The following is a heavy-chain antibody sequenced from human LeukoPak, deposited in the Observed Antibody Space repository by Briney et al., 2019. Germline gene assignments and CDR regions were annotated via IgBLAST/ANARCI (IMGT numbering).Heavy chain of an antibody. J-gene: IGHJ4*02. V-gene: IGHV3-74*01. CDR1: GFTFSSYA. D-gene: IGHD2-21*02. CDR3: ARDGFLGPVTAYLDY. CDR2: VKSDGSST. Sequence: GGSLRLSCAASGFTFSSYATHWVRHAPGKGLVWVSSVKSDGSSTSYADSVKGRFTISRDNARNTLYLQMNSLRAEDTAVYYCARDGFLGPVTAYLDYWGQGTPVTVSS.